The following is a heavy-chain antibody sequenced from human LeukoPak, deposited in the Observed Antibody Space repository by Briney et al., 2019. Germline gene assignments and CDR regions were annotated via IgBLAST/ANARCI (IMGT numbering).Heavy chain of an antibody. J-gene: IGHJ4*02. CDR1: GGTFSSYA. Sequence: SVKVSCKASGGTFSSYAISWVRQAPGQGLEWMGRIIPILGIANYAQKFQGRVTITADKSTSTAYMELSSLRSEDTAVYYCAGDRSPDSSGYHDYWGQGTLVTVSS. CDR3: AGDRSPDSSGYHDY. V-gene: IGHV1-69*04. CDR2: IIPILGIA. D-gene: IGHD3-22*01.